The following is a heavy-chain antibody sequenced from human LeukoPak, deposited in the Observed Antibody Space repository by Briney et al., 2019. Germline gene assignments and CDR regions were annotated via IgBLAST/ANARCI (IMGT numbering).Heavy chain of an antibody. V-gene: IGHV3-23*01. D-gene: IGHD5-12*01. CDR2: PIGSSGAT. CDR3: AKGAYDYIEIAYFDY. CDR1: GFTFSNYA. J-gene: IGHJ4*02. Sequence: GGSLRLSCAASGFTFSNYAMNWVRQAPGKGLEWVAVPIGSSGATDYADSVKGRFTISRDNSKNTLFLQMNSLRAEDTAIYYCAKGAYDYIEIAYFDYWGQGALVTVSS.